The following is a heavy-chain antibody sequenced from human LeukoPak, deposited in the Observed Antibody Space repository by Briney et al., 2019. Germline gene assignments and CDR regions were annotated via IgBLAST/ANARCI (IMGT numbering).Heavy chain of an antibody. Sequence: GGSLRLSCAASGFTFSNAWMSWVRQAPGKGLEWVGRIKSKTDGGTTDYAAPVKGRFTISRDDSKNTLYLQMNSLKTEDTAVYYCTTVLRFLEWWYVDGIWGSSRGFDYWGQGTLVTVSS. J-gene: IGHJ4*02. CDR3: TTVLRFLEWWYVDGIWGSSRGFDY. V-gene: IGHV3-15*01. CDR1: GFTFSNAW. CDR2: IKSKTDGGTT. D-gene: IGHD3-3*01.